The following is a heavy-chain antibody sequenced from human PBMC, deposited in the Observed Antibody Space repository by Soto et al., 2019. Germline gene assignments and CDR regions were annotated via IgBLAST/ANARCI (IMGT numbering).Heavy chain of an antibody. Sequence: QLLQSGTEVKRPGASVKVSCKASGYTSTKYAIHWVRQAPGQRPEWMGWVNAGTGNTKYSQKFQGRVIITTDTSATTAYTERSSLKSADTAVYYCAFEVRAAGEIHFYCIQVWGEGTTVTVSS. CDR3: AFEVRAAGEIHFYCIQV. CDR2: VNAGTGNT. J-gene: IGHJ6*03. D-gene: IGHD6-25*01. V-gene: IGHV1-3*01. CDR1: GYTSTKYA.